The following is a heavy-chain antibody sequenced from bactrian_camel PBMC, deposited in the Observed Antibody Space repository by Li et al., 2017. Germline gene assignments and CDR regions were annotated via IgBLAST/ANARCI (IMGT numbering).Heavy chain of an antibody. Sequence: QLVESGGGLVQPGGSLRLSCAASGFTFSSYDMSWVRQAPGKGLEWVSVINSDGDTIYYADSVKGRFTISRDNAKKVVTLQLNSLKIEDLGMYYCARYGGNWLADYWGQGTQVTVS. CDR1: GFTFSSYD. J-gene: IGHJ4*01. D-gene: IGHD6*01. CDR2: INSDGDTI. CDR3: ARYGGNWLADY. V-gene: IGHV3S40*01.